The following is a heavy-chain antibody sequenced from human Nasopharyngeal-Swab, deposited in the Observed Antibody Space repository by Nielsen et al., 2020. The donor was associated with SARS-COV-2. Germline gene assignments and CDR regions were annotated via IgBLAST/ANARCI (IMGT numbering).Heavy chain of an antibody. CDR1: GFTFRTYT. CDR2: ISSVGNYI. J-gene: IGHJ4*02. CDR3: AVSGYGGPLDY. V-gene: IGHV3-21*01. D-gene: IGHD3-10*01. Sequence: GESLKISCAASGFTFRTYTMSWVRQAPGQGLEWVSSISSVGNYIYYADSLRSRFTISRDNAKNTLYLQMNSLRAEDTAVYHCAVSGYGGPLDYWGQGTLVTVST.